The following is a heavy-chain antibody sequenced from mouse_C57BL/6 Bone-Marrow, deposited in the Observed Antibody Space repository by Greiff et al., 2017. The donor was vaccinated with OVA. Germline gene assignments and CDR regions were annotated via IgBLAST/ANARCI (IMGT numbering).Heavy chain of an antibody. CDR1: GYTFTSSW. Sequence: EVQLQQSGTVLARPGASVKMSCKTSGYTFTSSWMHWVKQRPGQGLEWIGAISPGNSDTSYNQKFKGKAKLTAVTSASTAYMELSSLTNEDAAVYYCTTLLGYAMDYWGQGTSGTVSS. CDR3: TTLLGYAMDY. V-gene: IGHV1-5*01. CDR2: ISPGNSDT. J-gene: IGHJ4*01. D-gene: IGHD2-12*01.